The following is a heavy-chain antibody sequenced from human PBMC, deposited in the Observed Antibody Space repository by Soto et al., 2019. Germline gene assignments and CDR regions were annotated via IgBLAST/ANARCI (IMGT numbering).Heavy chain of an antibody. CDR3: ARDLAGGIPDY. V-gene: IGHV4-34*01. Sequence: SETLSLTCAVYGGSFSGYYWSWIRQPPGKGLEWIGEINHSGSTNYNPSLKSRVTISVDTSKNQFSLKLSSVTAADTAVYYCARDLAGGIPDYWGQGTRVTVSS. D-gene: IGHD6-13*01. J-gene: IGHJ4*02. CDR2: INHSGST. CDR1: GGSFSGYY.